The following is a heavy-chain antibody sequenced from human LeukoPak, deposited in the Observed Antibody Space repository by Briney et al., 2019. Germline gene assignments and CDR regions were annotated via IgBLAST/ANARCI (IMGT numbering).Heavy chain of an antibody. CDR1: GYTFTGYY. CDR3: ARDNRWYCSSTSCYSWFDP. V-gene: IGHV1-2*02. D-gene: IGHD2-2*01. CDR2: INPNSGGT. Sequence: ASVKVSCKASGYTFTGYYMHWVRQAPGQGLEWMGWINPNSGGTNYAQKFQGRVTMTRDTSISTAYMELSRLRSDDMAVYYCARDNRWYCSSTSCYSWFDPWGQGTLVTVSS. J-gene: IGHJ5*02.